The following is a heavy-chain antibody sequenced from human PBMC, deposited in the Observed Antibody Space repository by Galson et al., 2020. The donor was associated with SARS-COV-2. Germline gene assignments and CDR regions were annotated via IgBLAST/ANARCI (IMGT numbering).Heavy chain of an antibody. V-gene: IGHV4-34*01. CDR2: INHSGST. CDR3: ARGVLQPLSY. J-gene: IGHJ4*02. CDR1: GGSFSGYY. Sequence: SETLSLTCAVYGGSFSGYYWSWIRQPPGKGLEWIGEINHSGSTNYNPSLKSRVTISVDTSKNQFSLKLSSVTAADTAVYYCARGVLQPLSYWGQGTLVTVSS. D-gene: IGHD1-1*01.